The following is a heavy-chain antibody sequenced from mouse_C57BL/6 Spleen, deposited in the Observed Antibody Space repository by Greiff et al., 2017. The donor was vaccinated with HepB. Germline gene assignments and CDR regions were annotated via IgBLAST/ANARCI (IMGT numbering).Heavy chain of an antibody. V-gene: IGHV1-50*01. CDR2: IDPSDSYT. Sequence: QVQLQQPGAELVKPGASVKLSCKASGYTFTSYWMQWVKQRPGQGLEWIGEIDPSDSYTNYNQKFKGKATLTVDTSSSTAYMQLSSLTSEDSAVYYCARGITGGFDYWGQGTTLTVSS. D-gene: IGHD2-4*01. J-gene: IGHJ2*01. CDR3: ARGITGGFDY. CDR1: GYTFTSYW.